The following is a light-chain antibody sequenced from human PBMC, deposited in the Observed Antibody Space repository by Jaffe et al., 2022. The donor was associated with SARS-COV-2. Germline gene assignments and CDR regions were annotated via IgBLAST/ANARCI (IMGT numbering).Light chain of an antibody. Sequence: DIVMTQSPDSLAVSLGERATIKCKSSQSVLYSFNNKNFLAWYQQKPRQPPKLLISWATARESGVPDRFSGSGSGTDFTLTISSLQADDVAVYYCQQYYSSPLTFGGGTRVEIK. CDR2: WAT. V-gene: IGKV4-1*01. CDR3: QQYYSSPLT. CDR1: QSVLYSFNNKNF. J-gene: IGKJ4*01.